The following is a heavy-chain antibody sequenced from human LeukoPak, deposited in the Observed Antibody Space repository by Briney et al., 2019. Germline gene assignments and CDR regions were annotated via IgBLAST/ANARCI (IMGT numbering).Heavy chain of an antibody. J-gene: IGHJ3*02. Sequence: GGSLRLSCAASGFTFSSYSMNWVRQAPGKGLEWVSSIISSSSYIYYADSVKGRFTISRDNAKNSLYLQMNSLRAEDTAVYYCARAGYSYGYSAFDIWGQGTMVTVSS. CDR1: GFTFSSYS. V-gene: IGHV3-21*01. CDR3: ARAGYSYGYSAFDI. CDR2: IISSSSYI. D-gene: IGHD5-18*01.